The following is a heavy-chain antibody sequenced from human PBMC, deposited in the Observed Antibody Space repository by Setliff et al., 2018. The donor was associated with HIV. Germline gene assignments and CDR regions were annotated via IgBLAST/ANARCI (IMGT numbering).Heavy chain of an antibody. V-gene: IGHV3-30*04. CDR2: ISYDGSYE. J-gene: IGHJ5*02. D-gene: IGHD3-22*01. Sequence: LRLSCAASGFTFTNYAMNWVRQAPGRGLEWVAFISYDGSYEYYADSVKGRFTISRDNSKNTLYLQMNSLRAEDTAVYYCAKGVWNYDSSGYYYTSWGQGTLVTVSS. CDR1: GFTFTNYA. CDR3: AKGVWNYDSSGYYYTS.